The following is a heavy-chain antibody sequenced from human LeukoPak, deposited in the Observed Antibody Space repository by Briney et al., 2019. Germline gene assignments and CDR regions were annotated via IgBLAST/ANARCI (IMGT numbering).Heavy chain of an antibody. CDR2: ISGNGVST. D-gene: IGHD3-9*01. Sequence: GGSLRLSCAASGFTFSSYAMSWVRQAPGKGLEWVSSISGNGVSTYYADSVKGRFTISRDNSKNTVYLQMNSLRAEDTAVYYCAKGEDYDILTGYRELDYWGQGTLVTVSS. J-gene: IGHJ4*02. CDR3: AKGEDYDILTGYRELDY. CDR1: GFTFSSYA. V-gene: IGHV3-23*01.